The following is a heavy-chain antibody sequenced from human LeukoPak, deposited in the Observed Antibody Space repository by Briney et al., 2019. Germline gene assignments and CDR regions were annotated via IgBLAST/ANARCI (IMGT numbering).Heavy chain of an antibody. CDR1: GGSFSGYY. J-gene: IGHJ4*02. CDR3: ARPGYSSGWYGQNDY. V-gene: IGHV4-34*01. D-gene: IGHD6-19*01. Sequence: PSETLSLTCAVYGGSFSGYYWSWIRQPPGKGLEWIGEINHSGSTNYNPSLKSRVTISVDTSKNQFSLKLSSVTAADTAVYYCARPGYSSGWYGQNDYWGQGTLVTVSS. CDR2: INHSGST.